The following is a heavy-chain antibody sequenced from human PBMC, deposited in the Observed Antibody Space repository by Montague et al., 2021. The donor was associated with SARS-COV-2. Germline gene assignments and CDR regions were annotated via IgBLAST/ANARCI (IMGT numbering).Heavy chain of an antibody. CDR3: TIEGHITTICSGCPRNWFDP. Sequence: TLSLTCTLSGDSVSRNNLYWTWIRQPAGKGLEWIGRISTTGSPEYNPSLKSRVTLSLDTSKNQFSLRLSSVTAADTAMYYCTIEGHITTICSGCPRNWFDPWDQGTLVTVSS. J-gene: IGHJ5*02. V-gene: IGHV4-61*02. D-gene: IGHD2-2*01. CDR2: ISTTGSP. CDR1: GDSVSRNNLY.